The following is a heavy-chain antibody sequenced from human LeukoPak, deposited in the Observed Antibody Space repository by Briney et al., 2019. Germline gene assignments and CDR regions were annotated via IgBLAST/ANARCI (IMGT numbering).Heavy chain of an antibody. CDR1: GVTSDDFT. CDR2: ISWVGGSR. D-gene: IGHD5-12*01. Sequence: VGSPRLSSAASGVTSDDFTTQWVRQAPGKGLERVSLISWVGGSRYYADSGKGRFTLSRDNSNTSLYLQMNSLRTEDTALYYCAKNSADSGYDRLEDHFDYWGQGTLVTVSS. CDR3: AKNSADSGYDRLEDHFDY. J-gene: IGHJ4*02. V-gene: IGHV3-43*01.